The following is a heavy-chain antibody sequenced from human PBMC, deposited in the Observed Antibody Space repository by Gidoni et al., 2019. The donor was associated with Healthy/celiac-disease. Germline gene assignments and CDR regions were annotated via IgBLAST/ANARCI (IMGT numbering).Heavy chain of an antibody. J-gene: IGHJ3*02. V-gene: IGHV3-30*18. CDR1: GFTFSSYG. CDR2: ISYDGSNK. Sequence: QVQLVESGGGVVQPGRSLRLSCAAFGFTFSSYGMHWVRQAPGKGLEWVAVISYDGSNKYYADSVKGRFTISRDNSKNTLYLQMNSLRAEDTAVYYCAKGEYYDSRNDAFDIWGQGTMVTVSS. CDR3: AKGEYYDSRNDAFDI. D-gene: IGHD3-22*01.